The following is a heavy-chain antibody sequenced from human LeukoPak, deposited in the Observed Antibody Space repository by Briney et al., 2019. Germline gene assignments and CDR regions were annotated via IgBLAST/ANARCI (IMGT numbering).Heavy chain of an antibody. Sequence: SETLSLTCAVSGGSFSGYYWSWIRQPPGKGLEWIGEINHSGSTNYNPSLKSRVTISVDTSKNQFSLKLSSVTAADTAVYSCARSYYYYYYMDVWGKGTTVTVSS. CDR2: INHSGST. J-gene: IGHJ6*03. CDR3: ARSYYYYYYMDV. V-gene: IGHV4-34*01. CDR1: GGSFSGYY.